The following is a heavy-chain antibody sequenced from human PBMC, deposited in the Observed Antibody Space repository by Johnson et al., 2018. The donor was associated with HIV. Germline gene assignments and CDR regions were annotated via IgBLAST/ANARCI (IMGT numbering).Heavy chain of an antibody. Sequence: QVQLMESGGGVVQPGRSLRLSCAASGFTFSSYAMHWVRQAPGKGLEWVAVISYDGSNKYYADSVKGRFTISRDNSKNTLYLQMNSLRAEDTAVYYCARSWGGYCSGGSCYGAPGAFDIWGQGTMVTVSS. D-gene: IGHD2-15*01. CDR2: ISYDGSNK. CDR1: GFTFSSYA. J-gene: IGHJ3*02. CDR3: ARSWGGYCSGGSCYGAPGAFDI. V-gene: IGHV3-30*04.